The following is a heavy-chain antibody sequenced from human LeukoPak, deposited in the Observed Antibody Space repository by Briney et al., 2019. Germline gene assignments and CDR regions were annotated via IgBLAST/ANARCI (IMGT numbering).Heavy chain of an antibody. Sequence: SETLSLTCAVYGGSFSAYYRSWIRQPPGKGLEWIGEINHSGSTNYDPSLKSRVTISVDMSKNQFSLKLSSVTAADTAVYYCARMSSSSAYYYYGMDVWGQGTTVTVSS. CDR2: INHSGST. CDR3: ARMSSSSAYYYYGMDV. V-gene: IGHV4-34*01. J-gene: IGHJ6*02. CDR1: GGSFSAYY. D-gene: IGHD6-6*01.